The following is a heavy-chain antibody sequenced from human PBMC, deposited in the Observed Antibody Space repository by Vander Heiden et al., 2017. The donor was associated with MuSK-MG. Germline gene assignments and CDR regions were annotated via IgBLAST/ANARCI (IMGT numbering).Heavy chain of an antibody. Sequence: QMQLQESGPGLVKPSETLSLTCTVSGGSIRTSFYYWGWIRQPPGKGLEWIGVIYYNGSTYLSPSLKSRVTISVDTSKNRFSLRLTYVTAADTAVYYCARPIGQFVIDAFDVWGQGTMVAVSS. D-gene: IGHD2-21*01. CDR3: ARPIGQFVIDAFDV. CDR1: GGSIRTSFYY. V-gene: IGHV4-39*01. J-gene: IGHJ3*01. CDR2: IYYNGST.